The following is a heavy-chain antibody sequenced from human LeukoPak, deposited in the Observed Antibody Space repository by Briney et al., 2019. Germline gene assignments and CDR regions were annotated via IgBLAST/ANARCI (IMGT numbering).Heavy chain of an antibody. CDR1: GGSISSGGYY. Sequence: PSETLSLTCTVSGGSISSGGYYWSWIRQHPGKGLEWIGYIYYSGSTNYNPSLKSRVSISTDTSKNQFSLKVNSVTAADTAVYYCARTVGYVFAFYYMDVWGKGTTVTVSS. CDR3: ARTVGYVFAFYYMDV. CDR2: IYYSGST. V-gene: IGHV4-61*08. D-gene: IGHD5-18*01. J-gene: IGHJ6*03.